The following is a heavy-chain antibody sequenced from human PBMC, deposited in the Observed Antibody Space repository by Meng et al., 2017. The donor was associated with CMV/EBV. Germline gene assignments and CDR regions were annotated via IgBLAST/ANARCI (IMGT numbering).Heavy chain of an antibody. Sequence: SETLSLTCTVSGGTISSSSFYWGWLLQPPGKGLEWIGSLYYSGRTYYNPALKSLFTISVDRSKNQFSLNLSSVTAADTAVYYCARGNSYDSSGYYYGGMDVWGQGTTVTVSS. V-gene: IGHV4-39*07. CDR3: ARGNSYDSSGYYYGGMDV. D-gene: IGHD3-22*01. J-gene: IGHJ6*02. CDR1: GGTISSSSFY. CDR2: LYYSGRT.